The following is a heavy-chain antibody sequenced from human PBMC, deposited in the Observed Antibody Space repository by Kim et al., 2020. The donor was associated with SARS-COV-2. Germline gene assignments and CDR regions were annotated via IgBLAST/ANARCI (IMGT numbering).Heavy chain of an antibody. V-gene: IGHV4-61*02. D-gene: IGHD3-10*01. J-gene: IGHJ5*02. Sequence: SETLSLTCTVSGGSISSGSYYWSWIRQPAGKGLEWIGRIYTSGSTNYNPSLKSRVTISVDTSKNQFSLKLSSVTAADTAVYYCAREKPQITMVRGVFDPWGQGTLVTVSS. CDR1: GGSISSGSYY. CDR3: AREKPQITMVRGVFDP. CDR2: IYTSGST.